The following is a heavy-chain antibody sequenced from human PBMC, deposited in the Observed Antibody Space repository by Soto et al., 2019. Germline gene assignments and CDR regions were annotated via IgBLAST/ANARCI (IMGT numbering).Heavy chain of an antibody. J-gene: IGHJ3*02. CDR2: INPNSGGT. V-gene: IGHV1-2*04. CDR1: GYTFTGYY. CDR3: ARDRITINPPGEAFDI. Sequence: ASVKVSCKASGYTFTGYYMHWVRQAPGQGLEWMGWINPNSGGTNYAQKFQGWVTMTRDTSISTAYMELSRLRSDDTAVYYCARDRITINPPGEAFDIWGQGTMVTVSS. D-gene: IGHD3-10*01.